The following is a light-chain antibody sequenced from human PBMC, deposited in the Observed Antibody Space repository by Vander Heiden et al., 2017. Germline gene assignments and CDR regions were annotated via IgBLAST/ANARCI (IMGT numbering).Light chain of an antibody. CDR1: QSVLYSSNNKNY. Sequence: IVMTQSPDSLAVSLGERATINCKSSQSVLYSSNNKNYLAWYQQKPGQPPKLLIYWASTRESGVPDRFSGSGSGTDFTLTISSLQAEDVAVYYCQQYYSTFHTFGQGTKLEIK. J-gene: IGKJ2*01. CDR2: WAS. CDR3: QQYYSTFHT. V-gene: IGKV4-1*01.